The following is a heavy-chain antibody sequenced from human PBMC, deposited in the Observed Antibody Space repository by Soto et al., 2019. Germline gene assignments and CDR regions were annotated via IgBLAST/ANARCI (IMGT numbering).Heavy chain of an antibody. CDR3: ASDCKRYSSPPGPLDH. J-gene: IGHJ4*02. V-gene: IGHV4-30-4*01. CDR2: IYYSGNT. D-gene: IGHD6-13*01. CDR1: GDSISSGDYY. Sequence: SETLSLTCTVSGDSISSGDYYWSWIRQPPGKGLEWIGCIYYSGNTYYNPSLKRRFSISVDTSKNQFSLPLSSVTVADTAVYYCASDCKRYSSPPGPLDHWGLGPLVTV.